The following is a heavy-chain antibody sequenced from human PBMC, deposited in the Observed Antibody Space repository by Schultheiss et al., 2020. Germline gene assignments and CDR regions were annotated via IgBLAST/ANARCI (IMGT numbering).Heavy chain of an antibody. CDR3: ARDAQGVIFDY. V-gene: IGHV3-64*02. Sequence: GGSLRLSCAASGFTFSSYAMHWVRQAPGKGLEYVSAISSNGGSTYYADSVKGRFTISRDNAKNSLYLQMNSLRAEDTAVYYCARDAQGVIFDYWGQGTLVTVSS. CDR2: ISSNGGST. D-gene: IGHD3-10*01. J-gene: IGHJ4*02. CDR1: GFTFSSYA.